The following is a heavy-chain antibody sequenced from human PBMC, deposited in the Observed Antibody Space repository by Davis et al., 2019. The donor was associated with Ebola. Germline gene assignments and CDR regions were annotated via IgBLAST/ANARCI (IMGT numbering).Heavy chain of an antibody. CDR2: INHSGST. CDR3: ARGADTAMVSMDV. Sequence: MPSETLSLTCAVYGGSFSGYYWSWIRQPPGKGLEWIGEINHSGSTNYNPSLKSRVTISVDTSKNQFSLKLSSVTAADTAVYYCARGADTAMVSMDVWGQGTTVTVSS. D-gene: IGHD5-18*01. J-gene: IGHJ6*02. V-gene: IGHV4-34*01. CDR1: GGSFSGYY.